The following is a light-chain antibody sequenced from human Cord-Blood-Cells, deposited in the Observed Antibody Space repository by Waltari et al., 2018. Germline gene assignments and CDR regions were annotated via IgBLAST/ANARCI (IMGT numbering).Light chain of an antibody. J-gene: IGLJ1*01. CDR2: DVS. CDR3: CSYAGSYRV. Sequence: QSALTQPRSVSGSPGQSVTISCTGTSSDVGGYNYVSWYQQHPGKAPKLMIYDVSKRPSGVPVRFSGYKSGNTASLTISGLQAEDEADYYCCSYAGSYRVFGTGTKVTVL. CDR1: SSDVGGYNY. V-gene: IGLV2-11*01.